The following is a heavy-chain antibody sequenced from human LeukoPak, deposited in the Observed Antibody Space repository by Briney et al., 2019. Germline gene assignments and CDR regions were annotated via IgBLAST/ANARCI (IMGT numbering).Heavy chain of an antibody. V-gene: IGHV4-39*01. CDR2: IYYGGST. Sequence: PSETLSLTCTVSGGSISSNTYYWDWIRQPPGKGLECIGSIYYGGSTYYNPSLKSRGIISVDTSKNQFSLKLSSVTAADTAVYYCARAYYYASSAFDIWGQGTMVTVSS. CDR1: GGSISSNTYY. J-gene: IGHJ3*02. CDR3: ARAYYYASSAFDI. D-gene: IGHD3-22*01.